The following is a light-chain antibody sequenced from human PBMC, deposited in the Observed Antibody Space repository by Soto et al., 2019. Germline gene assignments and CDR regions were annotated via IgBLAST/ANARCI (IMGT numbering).Light chain of an antibody. J-gene: IGLJ2*01. V-gene: IGLV2-14*01. CDR2: AVS. Sequence: QSALTQPASVSGSPGQSITISCTGTSSDVGGYNYVSWYQQHPGKAPKLMIYAVSNRPSGVSNRFSGSKSGNTASLTIPGLQAEDEADYYCSSYTSSSTPVFGGGTKVTVL. CDR3: SSYTSSSTPV. CDR1: SSDVGGYNY.